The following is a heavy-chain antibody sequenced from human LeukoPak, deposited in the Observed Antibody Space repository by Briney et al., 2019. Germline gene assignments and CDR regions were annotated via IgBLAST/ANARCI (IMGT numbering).Heavy chain of an antibody. D-gene: IGHD3-22*01. V-gene: IGHV3-21*01. J-gene: IGHJ4*02. CDR3: ARDQLGYDNSGNYDY. Sequence: GGSLRLSCAASGFTFSNYAMSWVPQAPGKGLEWVSSISSSSGSSYIDYADSVQGRFTISRDNAKNSLYLQMNSLRAEDTAVYYCARDQLGYDNSGNYDYWGQGTLVTVSS. CDR2: ISSSSGSSYI. CDR1: GFTFSNYA.